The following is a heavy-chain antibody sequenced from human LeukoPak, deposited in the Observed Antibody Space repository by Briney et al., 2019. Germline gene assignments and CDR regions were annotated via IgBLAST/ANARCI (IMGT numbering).Heavy chain of an antibody. Sequence: ASVKVSCKASGGTFSSYAISWVRQAPGQGLEWMGGIIPIFGTANYAQKFQGRVTITTDESTSTAYMELSSLRSEDTAVYYCARVTGVSVDWYFDLWGRGTLVTVSS. CDR3: ARVTGVSVDWYFDL. J-gene: IGHJ2*01. CDR2: IIPIFGTA. CDR1: GGTFSSYA. V-gene: IGHV1-69*05. D-gene: IGHD7-27*01.